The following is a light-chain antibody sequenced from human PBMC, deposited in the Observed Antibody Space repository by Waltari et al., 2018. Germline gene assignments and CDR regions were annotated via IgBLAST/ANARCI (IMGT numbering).Light chain of an antibody. Sequence: SYELTQSPSLSVSLGQTASIACSGENLDRKYVCWYQQRSGHSPLLVIFEDMKRPSGIPERFSGSRSGNTATLTISGTQAMDEADYYCQAWDSRTIIFGGGTSVTVL. V-gene: IGLV3-1*01. CDR2: EDM. CDR3: QAWDSRTII. CDR1: NLDRKY. J-gene: IGLJ2*01.